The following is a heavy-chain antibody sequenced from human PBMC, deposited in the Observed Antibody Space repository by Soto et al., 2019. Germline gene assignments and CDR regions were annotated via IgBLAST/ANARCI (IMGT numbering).Heavy chain of an antibody. CDR2: IYHSGST. CDR1: GGSISSSNW. V-gene: IGHV4-4*02. Sequence: SETLSLTCAVSGGSISSSNWWSWVRQPPGKGLEWIGEIYHSGSTDYNPSLKSRVTISVDKSKNQFSLKLSSVTAADTAVYYCAREGDIVVVPAAAYFDYWGQGTLVTVSS. CDR3: AREGDIVVVPAAAYFDY. D-gene: IGHD2-2*01. J-gene: IGHJ4*02.